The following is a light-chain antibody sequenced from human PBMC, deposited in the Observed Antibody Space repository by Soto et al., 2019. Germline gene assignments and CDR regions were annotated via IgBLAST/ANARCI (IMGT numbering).Light chain of an antibody. V-gene: IGKV3-20*01. CDR2: GAS. Sequence: IVLTQSPGTLSLSPGERATLSCRVSQSVTRSYLAWYQQKPGQAPRLLIYGASSRAIGIPDRFSGSGSGTDFTLTISRLEPEDFAVYYCQQYGSSITFGQGTRLEIK. J-gene: IGKJ5*01. CDR3: QQYGSSIT. CDR1: QSVTRSY.